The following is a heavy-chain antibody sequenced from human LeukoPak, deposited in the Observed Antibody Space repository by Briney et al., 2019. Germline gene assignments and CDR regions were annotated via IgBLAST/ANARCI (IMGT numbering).Heavy chain of an antibody. CDR2: ISAYNGNT. CDR1: GYTFTSYG. J-gene: IGHJ6*02. Sequence: ASVNVSCKASGYTFTSYGISWVRQAPGQGLEWMGWISAYNGNTNYAQKLRGRVTMSTDTSTSTACMELRSLRSDDAAVYYCARDSQEVYVLRFLEWLPNNYYYYGMDVWGQGTTVTVSS. V-gene: IGHV1-18*01. CDR3: ARDSQEVYVLRFLEWLPNNYYYYGMDV. D-gene: IGHD3-3*01.